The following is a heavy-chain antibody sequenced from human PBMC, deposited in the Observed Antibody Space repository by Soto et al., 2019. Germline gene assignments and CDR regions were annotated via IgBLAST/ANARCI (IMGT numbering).Heavy chain of an antibody. D-gene: IGHD2-15*01. V-gene: IGHV1-69*13. CDR3: ARKDLGWFDP. J-gene: IGHJ5*02. CDR1: GGTFSSYA. CDR2: IIPIFGTA. Sequence: SVKVSCKASGGTFSSYAISWLRQAPGQGLEWMGGIIPIFGTANYAQKFQGRVTITADESTSTAYMELSSLRSEDTAVYYCARKDLGWFDPWGQGTLVTVSS.